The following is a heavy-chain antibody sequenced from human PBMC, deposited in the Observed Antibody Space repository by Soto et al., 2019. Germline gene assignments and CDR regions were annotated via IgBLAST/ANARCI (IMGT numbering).Heavy chain of an antibody. Sequence: ASVKVSCKASGYTFTSYGISWVRQAPGQGLEWMGWISAYNGNTNYAQKLQGRVTMTTDTSTSTAYMEPRSLRSDDTAVYYCARDPVRYFGNWFHPWGQGTLVTVPQ. CDR2: ISAYNGNT. J-gene: IGHJ5*02. D-gene: IGHD3-9*01. CDR3: ARDPVRYFGNWFHP. V-gene: IGHV1-18*01. CDR1: GYTFTSYG.